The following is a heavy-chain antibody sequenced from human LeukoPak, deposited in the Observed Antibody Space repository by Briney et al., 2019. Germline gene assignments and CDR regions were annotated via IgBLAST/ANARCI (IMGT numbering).Heavy chain of an antibody. CDR1: GFTFSRYS. J-gene: IGHJ3*02. D-gene: IGHD3-22*01. V-gene: IGHV3-21*01. Sequence: GGSLRLSCAASGFTFSRYSMHWVRQAPGKGLEWVSSISSSSSYIYYADSVKGRFTISRDNAKNSLYLQMNSLRAEDTAVYYCARVGYYDSSGYRAFDIWGQGTMVTVSS. CDR3: ARVGYYDSSGYRAFDI. CDR2: ISSSSSYI.